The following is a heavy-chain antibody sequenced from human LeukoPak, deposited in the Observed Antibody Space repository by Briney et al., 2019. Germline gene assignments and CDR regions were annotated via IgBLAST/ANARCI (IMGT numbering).Heavy chain of an antibody. V-gene: IGHV3-23*01. CDR1: GFTFSSYT. CDR2: ISGSGVGT. Sequence: GGSLRLSCAASGFTFSSYTMNWVRQAPGKGLEWVSAISGSGVGTYYADSVKGRFTISRDNSWNTLYLQMSSLRAEDTAVYYCAKDQVISGSEATDIWGQGTMVTVSS. CDR3: AKDQVISGSEATDI. J-gene: IGHJ3*02. D-gene: IGHD1-26*01.